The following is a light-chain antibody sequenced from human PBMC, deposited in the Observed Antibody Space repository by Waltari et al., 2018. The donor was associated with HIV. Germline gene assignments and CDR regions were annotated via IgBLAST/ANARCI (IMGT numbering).Light chain of an antibody. CDR1: RSNIGAGYD. V-gene: IGLV1-40*01. J-gene: IGLJ7*01. CDR3: QSYDRILRGGM. CDR2: ANP. Sequence: QSVLTQPPSVSGAPGQTVTISCTGSRSNIGAGYDIHWYQHLTGRAPQLLIYANPHRPLGFRDQSAGSKSRPSLSRVVTGLQAEDEADYYCQSYDRILRGGMFGGGTRRTVL.